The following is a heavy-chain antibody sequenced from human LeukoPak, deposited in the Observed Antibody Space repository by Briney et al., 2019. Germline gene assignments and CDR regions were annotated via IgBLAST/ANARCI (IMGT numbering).Heavy chain of an antibody. CDR1: GYTFTSYD. Sequence: GASVKVSCKASGYTFTSYDINWVRQAPGQGLEWMGWMNPNSGNTGYAQRFQGRVTMTRNTSISTAYMELSSLRSEDTAVYYCARGPLPYCRDGSCHSWFRFDYWGQGSLVTVSS. D-gene: IGHD2-15*01. V-gene: IGHV1-8*01. CDR3: ARGPLPYCRDGSCHSWFRFDY. J-gene: IGHJ4*02. CDR2: MNPNSGNT.